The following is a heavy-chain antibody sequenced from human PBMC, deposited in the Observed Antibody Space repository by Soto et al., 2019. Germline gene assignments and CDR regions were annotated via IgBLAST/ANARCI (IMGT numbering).Heavy chain of an antibody. J-gene: IGHJ4*02. Sequence: QVQLVESGGGVVQPGRSLRLSCAASGFTFSSYGMHWVRQAPGKGLEWVAVIWYDGSNKYYADSVKGRFTISRDNSKNTLYLQMNSLRAEDTAVYYCARGGLTYYFDYWGQGTLVTVSS. D-gene: IGHD2-21*02. CDR1: GFTFSSYG. CDR2: IWYDGSNK. V-gene: IGHV3-33*01. CDR3: ARGGLTYYFDY.